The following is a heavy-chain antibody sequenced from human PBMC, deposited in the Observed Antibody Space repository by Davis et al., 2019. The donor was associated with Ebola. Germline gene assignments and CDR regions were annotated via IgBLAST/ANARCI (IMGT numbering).Heavy chain of an antibody. CDR1: GFTFSSYW. CDR3: AKGDRTPLYYDTSDDY. V-gene: IGHV3-23*01. J-gene: IGHJ4*02. D-gene: IGHD3-22*01. CDR2: ISGSGDST. Sequence: GESLKISCAASGFTFSSYWMHWVRQAPGKGLEWVSSISGSGDSTSYADSVKGRFTMSRDNSGNTLYLQMNSLRVEDTAVYYCAKGDRTPLYYDTSDDYWGQGTLVTVSS.